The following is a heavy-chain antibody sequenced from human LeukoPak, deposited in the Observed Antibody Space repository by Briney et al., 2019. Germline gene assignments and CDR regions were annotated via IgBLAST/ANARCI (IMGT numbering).Heavy chain of an antibody. CDR2: IYPKSGAT. CDR1: GYNFTDNY. D-gene: IGHD2-21*02. Sequence: ASVKVSCKTSGYNFTDNYMHWLRQAPGQGLEWMGWIYPKSGATNYARKFQGRVTMTRDTSISTVYVELGGLRSDDTAVYFCARDNDLGPDYWGQGTLVTVSS. CDR3: ARDNDLGPDY. V-gene: IGHV1-2*02. J-gene: IGHJ4*02.